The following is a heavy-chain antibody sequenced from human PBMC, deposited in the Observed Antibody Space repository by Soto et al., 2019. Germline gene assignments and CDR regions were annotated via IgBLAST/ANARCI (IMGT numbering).Heavy chain of an antibody. J-gene: IGHJ4*02. CDR2: INHSGNN. V-gene: IGHV4-34*01. CDR3: ARGISMIVAVQGYAPDKYYFDS. CDR1: GGSFSGYY. D-gene: IGHD3-22*01. Sequence: SETLSLTCAVYGGSFSGYYWSWIRQPPGKGLEWIGEINHSGNNNYNPSIKRLVTRSVDTPKNQFSLKVRSVTAADTAVYYCARGISMIVAVQGYAPDKYYFDSWGLGTLVTVSS.